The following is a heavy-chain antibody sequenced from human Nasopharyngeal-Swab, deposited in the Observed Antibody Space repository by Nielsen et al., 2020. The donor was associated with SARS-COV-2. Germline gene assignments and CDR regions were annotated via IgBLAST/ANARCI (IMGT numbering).Heavy chain of an antibody. CDR1: GFRFSSYG. Sequence: SLKISCAASGFRFSSYGMNWVRQAAGRGLEWVAVMSHDGSNEDYADSVKGRFTVSRDNSKNLFYLQMNRLRVEDTAVYFCAKFLTVNPVVTFSYGMDVWGQGTTVTVSS. J-gene: IGHJ6*02. D-gene: IGHD4-17*01. CDR3: AKFLTVNPVVTFSYGMDV. CDR2: MSHDGSNE. V-gene: IGHV3-30*18.